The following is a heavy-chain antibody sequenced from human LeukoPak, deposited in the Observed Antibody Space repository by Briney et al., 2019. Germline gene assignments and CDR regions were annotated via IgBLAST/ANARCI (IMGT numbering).Heavy chain of an antibody. D-gene: IGHD5-18*01. CDR3: ARGGYSYGYGDDY. CDR1: GFTVSSYI. Sequence: GGSLRLSCAASGFTVSSYIMNWVRQAPGKGLEWVSSISSSSGYIYYADSVKGRFTISRDNAKNSLYLQMNSLRAEDTAVYYCARGGYSYGYGDDYWGQGTLVTVSS. V-gene: IGHV3-21*01. CDR2: ISSSSGYI. J-gene: IGHJ4*02.